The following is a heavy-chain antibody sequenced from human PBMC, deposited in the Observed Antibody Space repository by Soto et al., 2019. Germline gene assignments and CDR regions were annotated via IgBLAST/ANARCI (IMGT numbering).Heavy chain of an antibody. J-gene: IGHJ6*02. CDR1: GFTFSAYG. V-gene: IGHV3-30*18. CDR2: ISYDGNKK. CDR3: AKDRSLGYCAGGDCYYYYGMDV. Sequence: QEKLVESGGGVVQPGRSLRLSCAASGFTFSAYGMHWVRQAPGKGLEWVTVISYDGNKKYYGDSVKGRFTISRDNSKTSVYLQVNSLRPEDTAVYYCAKDRSLGYCAGGDCYYYYGMDVWGQGTTVTVSS. D-gene: IGHD2-8*02.